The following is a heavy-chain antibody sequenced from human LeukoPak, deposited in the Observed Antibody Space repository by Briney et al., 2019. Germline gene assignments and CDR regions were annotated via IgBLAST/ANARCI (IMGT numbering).Heavy chain of an antibody. CDR3: ARPGGDGGNAYWYFDL. CDR1: GYTFTNYH. V-gene: IGHV1-46*01. Sequence: ASVKVSCKASGYTFTNYHIHWVRQAPGQGLECMGLINPSRGSTTYAEKFQGRVTMTRGTSTSTVYMELNSLRPEDTAVYYCARPGGDGGNAYWYFDLWGRGTLVTVSS. J-gene: IGHJ2*01. CDR2: INPSRGST. D-gene: IGHD4-23*01.